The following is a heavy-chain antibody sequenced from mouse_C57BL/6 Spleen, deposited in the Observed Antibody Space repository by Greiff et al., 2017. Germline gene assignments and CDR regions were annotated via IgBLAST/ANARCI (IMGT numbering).Heavy chain of an antibody. D-gene: IGHD2-5*01. Sequence: VQLQQSGPELVKPGASVQISCKASGYAFSSSWMNWVQQRPGTGLEWIGRIYPGDGATNYNGTFQGKATLTADKSSSTAYMQLSSLTSEDSAVYFGAREAPHYSNYEDAMDYWGQGTSVTVSS. J-gene: IGHJ4*01. CDR3: AREAPHYSNYEDAMDY. V-gene: IGHV1-82*01. CDR2: IYPGDGAT. CDR1: GYAFSSSW.